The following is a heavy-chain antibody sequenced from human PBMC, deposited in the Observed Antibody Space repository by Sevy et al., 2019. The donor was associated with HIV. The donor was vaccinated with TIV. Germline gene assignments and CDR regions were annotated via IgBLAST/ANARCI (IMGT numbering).Heavy chain of an antibody. J-gene: IGHJ4*02. V-gene: IGHV3-33*06. D-gene: IGHD5-12*01. CDR3: AKDNFSRRRDGYNYLFDY. CDR1: VFTFSSYG. CDR2: IWYDGSNK. Sequence: GGSLRLSCAASVFTFSSYGMHWVRQAPGKGLEWVAVIWYDGSNKYYADSVKGRFTISRDNSKNTLYLQMNSLRAEDTAVYYCAKDNFSRRRDGYNYLFDYWGQGTLVTVSS.